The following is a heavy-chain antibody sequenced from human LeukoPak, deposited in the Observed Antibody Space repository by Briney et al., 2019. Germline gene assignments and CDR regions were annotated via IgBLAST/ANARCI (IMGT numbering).Heavy chain of an antibody. Sequence: GGSLRLSCAASEFTFGNFWMTWVRQAPGKGLEWVANIKEDGSDKYYADSVKGRFTISRDNAKNSLYLQMNSLRAEDAAVYFCAKAPVTSCRGAYCYPFDSWGQGTLVTVSS. CDR1: EFTFGNFW. D-gene: IGHD2-21*01. J-gene: IGHJ4*02. CDR2: IKEDGSDK. CDR3: AKAPVTSCRGAYCYPFDS. V-gene: IGHV3-7*03.